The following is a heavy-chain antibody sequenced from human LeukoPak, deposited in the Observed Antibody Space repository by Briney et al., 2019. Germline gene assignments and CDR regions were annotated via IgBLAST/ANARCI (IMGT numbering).Heavy chain of an antibody. V-gene: IGHV6-1*01. Sequence: SQTLSLTCAISGDSVSSKTATWNWIRQSLSRGLEWLGRTYFRSKWYYDYAMSVKGRVSISPDTSKNHFSLHLDSVTPEDTAVYYCARDHWYDILSFDYWGQGTVVTVSS. CDR3: ARDHWYDILSFDY. CDR1: GDSVSSKTAT. CDR2: TYFRSKWYY. J-gene: IGHJ4*02. D-gene: IGHD1-14*01.